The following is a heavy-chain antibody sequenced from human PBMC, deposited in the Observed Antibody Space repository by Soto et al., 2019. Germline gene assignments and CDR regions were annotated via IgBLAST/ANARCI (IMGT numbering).Heavy chain of an antibody. CDR1: GCSMRGSTSNFY. J-gene: IGHJ6*02. Sequence: PSATLCLTCSVSGCSMRGSTSNFYWIWIRQSPRKGLEWIGSIYYSGATNYNPSLESRLTISVDTSKNQFSLNLSSVTAADTAVYYCARAMGDWGTYYYYYGFDVWGQGTTVTVSS. D-gene: IGHD3-16*01. CDR2: IYYSGAT. CDR3: ARAMGDWGTYYYYYGFDV. V-gene: IGHV4-61*01.